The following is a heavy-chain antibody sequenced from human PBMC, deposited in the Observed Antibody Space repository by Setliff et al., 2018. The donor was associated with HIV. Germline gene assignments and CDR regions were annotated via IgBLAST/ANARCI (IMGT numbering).Heavy chain of an antibody. V-gene: IGHV4-61*02. CDR2: ISASGST. D-gene: IGHD3-10*01. CDR1: GGSISTGVYY. CDR3: ARHSGVASPNWFDP. Sequence: SETLSLTCTVSGGSISTGVYYWSWIRQPADKALEWIGRISASGSTNYNPSLESRVTLSIDTSKNQFSLKLSSVTAADTAVYYCARHSGVASPNWFDPWGQGTLVTVSS. J-gene: IGHJ5*02.